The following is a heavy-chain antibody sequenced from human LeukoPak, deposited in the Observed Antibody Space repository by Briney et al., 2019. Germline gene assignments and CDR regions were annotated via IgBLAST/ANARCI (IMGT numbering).Heavy chain of an antibody. J-gene: IGHJ6*02. Sequence: GGSLRLSCAASGFTFSSYGMHWVRQAPGKGLEWVAVISYLGDDQFYAESVKGRFTISRDNSKKTVFLQMTSLRGEDTAVYYCAKDRSSGPHYYYGMDVWGRGTTVIVSS. D-gene: IGHD6-25*01. CDR3: AKDRSSGPHYYYGMDV. CDR1: GFTFSSYG. CDR2: ISYLGDDQ. V-gene: IGHV3-30*18.